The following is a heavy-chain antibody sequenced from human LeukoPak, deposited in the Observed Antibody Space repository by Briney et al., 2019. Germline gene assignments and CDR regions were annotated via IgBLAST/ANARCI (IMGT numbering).Heavy chain of an antibody. V-gene: IGHV3-33*01. CDR3: ARDSEEVVMLPLDY. CDR2: IWYDGSNK. J-gene: IGHJ4*02. D-gene: IGHD3-22*01. Sequence: PGGSLRLSCAASGFTFSSYGMHWVRQAPGKGLEWVAVIWYDGSNKYYADSVKGRFTISRDNSKNTLYLQMNSLRAEDTAVYYCARDSEEVVMLPLDYWGQGTLVTVPS. CDR1: GFTFSSYG.